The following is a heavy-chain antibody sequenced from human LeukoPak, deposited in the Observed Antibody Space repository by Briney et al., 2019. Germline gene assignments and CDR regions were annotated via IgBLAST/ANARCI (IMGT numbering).Heavy chain of an antibody. J-gene: IGHJ4*02. CDR3: ARKYYGSGSYYIPDY. D-gene: IGHD3-10*01. CDR2: ISYDGSNK. Sequence: GGSLRLSCAASGFTFSSYAMHWVRQAPGKGLEWVAVISYDGSNKYYADSVKGRFTISRDNSKNTLYLQMNSLRAEDTAVYYYARKYYGSGSYYIPDYWGQGTLVTVSS. V-gene: IGHV3-30-3*01. CDR1: GFTFSSYA.